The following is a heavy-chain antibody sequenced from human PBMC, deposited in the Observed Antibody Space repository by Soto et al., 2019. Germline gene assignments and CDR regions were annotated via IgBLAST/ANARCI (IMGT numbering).Heavy chain of an antibody. D-gene: IGHD3-3*01. CDR3: ASDSSSLTRITDFGLDYMDV. J-gene: IGHJ6*03. Sequence: GGSLRLSCAASGLTFSRYAMTWVRQAPGKGLEWVAAISGSGGSTYYADSVKSRFTISRDNSKNTLYLQMNSLRVEDTAVYYCASDSSSLTRITDFGLDYMDVWGKGTTVTVSS. CDR1: GLTFSRYA. V-gene: IGHV3-23*01. CDR2: ISGSGGST.